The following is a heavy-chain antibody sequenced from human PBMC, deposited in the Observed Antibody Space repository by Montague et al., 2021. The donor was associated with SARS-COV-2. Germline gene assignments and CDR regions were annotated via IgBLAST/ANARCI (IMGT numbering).Heavy chain of an antibody. D-gene: IGHD3-9*01. J-gene: IGHJ3*01. V-gene: IGHV4-31*03. CDR1: GGSISDGGYS. Sequence: TLSLTCTVSGGSISDGGYSWTWIRQLPGKGLDWIGCIYYSGSTFYNPSLKSRLTISVDTSKNQFSLKLSSVTAADTAVYYCAREGGHFQHWLRGDDAYDLWGQGTMVTVSS. CDR2: IYYSGST. CDR3: AREGGHFQHWLRGDDAYDL.